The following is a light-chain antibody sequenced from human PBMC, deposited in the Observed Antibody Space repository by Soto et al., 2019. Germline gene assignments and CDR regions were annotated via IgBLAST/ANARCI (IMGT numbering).Light chain of an antibody. V-gene: IGKV3-11*01. CDR1: QSVSSY. J-gene: IGKJ1*01. CDR3: QQRSNWPPT. Sequence: EIVLTQSPATLSLSPGERATLSCRARQSVSSYLAWYQHNRGQAPRLLIYDASNRATGIPARFSGSGSGTDFTLTISSLEPEDFAVYYCQQRSNWPPTFGQGTKVEIK. CDR2: DAS.